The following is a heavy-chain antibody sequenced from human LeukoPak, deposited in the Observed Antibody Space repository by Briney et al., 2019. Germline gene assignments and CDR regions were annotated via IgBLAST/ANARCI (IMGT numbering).Heavy chain of an antibody. CDR3: ARDLGGPDTAMDIDY. V-gene: IGHV1-69*13. D-gene: IGHD5-18*01. J-gene: IGHJ4*02. Sequence: SVKVSCKGSGGTFISYVISGVGQAPAKGLEWMGGIIPIFGTANYAQKFQGRVTITADESTSTAYIEVSSLRSEDTAVYYCARDLGGPDTAMDIDYWGQGTLVTVSS. CDR2: IIPIFGTA. CDR1: GGTFISYV.